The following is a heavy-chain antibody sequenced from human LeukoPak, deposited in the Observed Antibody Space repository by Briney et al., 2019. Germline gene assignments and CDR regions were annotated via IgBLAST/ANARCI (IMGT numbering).Heavy chain of an antibody. CDR1: GFTFSSYA. V-gene: IGHV3-23*01. CDR2: ISGSGGST. CDR3: ARRSGYDYWDFDY. J-gene: IGHJ4*02. D-gene: IGHD5-12*01. Sequence: PGGSLSLSCAASGFTFSSYAMSWVRQAPGKGLEWVSDISGSGGSTYYADSVKGRFTISRDNSKNTLYLQMNSLRAEDTAVYYSARRSGYDYWDFDYWGQGTLVTVSS.